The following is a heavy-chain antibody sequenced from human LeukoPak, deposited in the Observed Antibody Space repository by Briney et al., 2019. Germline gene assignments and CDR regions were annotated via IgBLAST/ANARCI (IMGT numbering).Heavy chain of an antibody. CDR1: GFTFSWYW. V-gene: IGHV3-7*01. Sequence: GGSLRLSCAAAGFTFSWYWMSWVRQAPGKGLEWVANIKEDGSIKYYVDSVKGRLTISRDNAKSSVYLQVNSLRAEDTALYYCARIGYSSSSIDYWGQGTLVTVSS. CDR3: ARIGYSSSSIDY. J-gene: IGHJ4*02. D-gene: IGHD6-13*01. CDR2: IKEDGSIK.